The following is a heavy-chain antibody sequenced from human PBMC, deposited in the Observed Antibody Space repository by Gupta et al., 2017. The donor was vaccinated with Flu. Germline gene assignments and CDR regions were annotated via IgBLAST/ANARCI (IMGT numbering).Heavy chain of an antibody. CDR2: IVVGSGNT. CDR3: AADGSGNLIYYYGMDV. CDR1: GFTFTSSA. D-gene: IGHD3-10*01. J-gene: IGHJ6*02. Sequence: QMQLVQAGPAVTKPGPSGKVSCKASGFTFTSSAMQWVRQARRQRLEWIGWIVVGSGNTNYAQKFQERVTITRDMSTSTAYMELSSLRSEDTAVYYCAADGSGNLIYYYGMDVWGQGTTVTVSS. V-gene: IGHV1-58*02.